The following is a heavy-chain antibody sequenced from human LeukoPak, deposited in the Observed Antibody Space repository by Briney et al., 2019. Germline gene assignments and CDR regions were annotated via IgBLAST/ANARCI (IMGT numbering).Heavy chain of an antibody. CDR3: ARHRGYCSSTSCYPSYYYYYMDV. CDR2: INHSGST. Sequence: SETLSLTCAVYSGSFSGYYWSWIRQPPGKGLEWIGEINHSGSTNYNPSLKSRVTISVDTSKNQFSLKLSSVTAADTAVYYCARHRGYCSSTSCYPSYYYYYMDVWGKGTTVTVSS. D-gene: IGHD2-2*01. V-gene: IGHV4-34*01. J-gene: IGHJ6*03. CDR1: SGSFSGYY.